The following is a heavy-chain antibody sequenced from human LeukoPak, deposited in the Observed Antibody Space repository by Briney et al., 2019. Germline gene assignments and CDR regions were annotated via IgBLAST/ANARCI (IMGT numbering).Heavy chain of an antibody. J-gene: IGHJ6*03. CDR3: ARHPMNYYYDSSGPFDYMDV. D-gene: IGHD3-22*01. Sequence: PSETLSLTCTVSVGSLSSSSYYWGWIRQPPGKGLEWIGSIYYSGSTYYNPSLKSRVTISVDTSKNQFSLKLSSVTAADTAVYYCARHPMNYYYDSSGPFDYMDVWGKGTTVTVSS. CDR2: IYYSGST. V-gene: IGHV4-39*01. CDR1: VGSLSSSSYY.